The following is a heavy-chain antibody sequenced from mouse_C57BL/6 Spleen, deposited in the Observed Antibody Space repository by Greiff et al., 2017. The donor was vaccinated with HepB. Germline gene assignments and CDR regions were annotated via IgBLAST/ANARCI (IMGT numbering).Heavy chain of an antibody. Sequence: VEESGPGLVKPSQSLSLTCSVTGYSITSGYYWNWIRQFPGNKLEWMGYISYDGSNNYNPSLKNRISITRDTSKNQFFLKLNSVTTEDTATYYCAREYYYGSSGYAMDYWGQGTSVTVSS. CDR3: AREYYYGSSGYAMDY. CDR1: GYSITSGYY. V-gene: IGHV3-6*01. D-gene: IGHD1-1*01. J-gene: IGHJ4*01. CDR2: ISYDGSN.